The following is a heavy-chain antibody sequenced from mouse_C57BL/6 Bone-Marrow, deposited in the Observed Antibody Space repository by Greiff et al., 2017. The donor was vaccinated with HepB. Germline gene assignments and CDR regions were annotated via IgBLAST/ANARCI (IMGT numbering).Heavy chain of an antibody. CDR3: ARDVPNYYGSSYGAMDY. CDR2: SRNKANDYTT. Sequence: EVKLMDSGGGLVQSGRSLRLSCATSGFTFSDFYMEWVRQAPGKGLEWIAASRNKANDYTTGYSASVKGRFIVSRDTSQSILYLQMNALRAEDTAMYYCARDVPNYYGSSYGAMDYWGQGTSVTVSS. D-gene: IGHD1-1*01. CDR1: GFTFSDFY. V-gene: IGHV7-1*01. J-gene: IGHJ4*01.